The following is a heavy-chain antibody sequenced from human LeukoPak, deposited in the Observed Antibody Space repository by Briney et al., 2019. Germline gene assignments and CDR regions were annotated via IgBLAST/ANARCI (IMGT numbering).Heavy chain of an antibody. Sequence: GGSLRLSCAASGFTFSSYSMNWVRQAPGKGLEWVSSISSSSSYIYYADSVKGRFTISRDNAKNSLYLPMNSLRAEDTAVYYCARVHIAAALDYWGQGTLVTVSS. CDR2: ISSSSSYI. V-gene: IGHV3-21*01. D-gene: IGHD6-13*01. J-gene: IGHJ4*02. CDR1: GFTFSSYS. CDR3: ARVHIAAALDY.